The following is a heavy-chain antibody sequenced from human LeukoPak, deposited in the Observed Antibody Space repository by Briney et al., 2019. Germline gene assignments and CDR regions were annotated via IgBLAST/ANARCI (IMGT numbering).Heavy chain of an antibody. V-gene: IGHV3-48*04. D-gene: IGHD1-26*01. CDR1: GFTFSDFG. Sequence: GGSLRLSCAASGFTFSDFGVNWVRQAPGKGLEWVSYISSSSNTVYYADSVKGRLTVSRDNANNSLYVQMTNLRAEDTAVYYCARRAMGATSFDYWGQGTLVTVSS. CDR2: ISSSSNTV. J-gene: IGHJ4*02. CDR3: ARRAMGATSFDY.